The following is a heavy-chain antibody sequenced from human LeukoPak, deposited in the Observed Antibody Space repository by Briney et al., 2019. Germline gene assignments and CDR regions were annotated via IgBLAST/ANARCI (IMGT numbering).Heavy chain of an antibody. CDR3: ARLTDYYGSGVDY. V-gene: IGHV1-2*06. CDR1: VYTFTGYY. J-gene: IGHJ4*02. D-gene: IGHD3-10*01. CDR2: INPNSGGT. Sequence: ASVKVSCKASVYTFTGYYVHWVRQAPGQGLEWMGRINPNSGGTNYAQKFQGRVTMTRDTSISTAYMELSRLRSDDTAVYYCARLTDYYGSGVDYRGQGTLVTVSS.